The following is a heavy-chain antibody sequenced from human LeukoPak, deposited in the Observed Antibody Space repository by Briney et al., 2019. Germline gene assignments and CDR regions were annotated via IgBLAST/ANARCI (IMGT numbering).Heavy chain of an antibody. CDR2: IKQDGSET. V-gene: IGHV3-7*05. CDR1: GFSFSSYW. J-gene: IGHJ4*02. D-gene: IGHD2-15*01. Sequence: PGGSLRLSCAASGFSFSSYWMNWVRQAPGKGLEWVANIKQDGSETYYVDSVKGRFTISRDNSKNTLYLQMNSLRAEDTAIYYCAKGGSSGGSCYFDYWGQGTLVSVSS. CDR3: AKGGSSGGSCYFDY.